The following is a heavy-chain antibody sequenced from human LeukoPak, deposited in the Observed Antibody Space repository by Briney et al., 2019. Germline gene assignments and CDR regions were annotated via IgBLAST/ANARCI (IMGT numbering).Heavy chain of an antibody. V-gene: IGHV1-46*01. Sequence: ASVKVSCKASGYTFTNYYFHWVRQAPGQGLEWMGIINPSGGSTSYAQKFQGRVTMTRDTSISTAYMELSRLRSDDTAVYYCARDYRIVGARASLPPTVRYWGQGTLVTVSS. J-gene: IGHJ4*02. CDR1: GYTFTNYY. CDR3: ARDYRIVGARASLPPTVRY. CDR2: INPSGGST. D-gene: IGHD1-26*01.